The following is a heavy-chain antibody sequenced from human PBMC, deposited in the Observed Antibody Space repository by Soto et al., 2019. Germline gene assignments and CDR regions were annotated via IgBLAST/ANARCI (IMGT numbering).Heavy chain of an antibody. V-gene: IGHV1-58*01. Sequence: SVKVSCKASGFTFTSSAVQWVRQARGQRLEWIGWIVVGSGNTNYAQKFQERVTITRDMSTSTAYIELSSLRSEDTAVYYCAAPYYYDSSGYFWEHYYGMDVWGQGTTVTVSS. D-gene: IGHD3-22*01. CDR2: IVVGSGNT. CDR3: AAPYYYDSSGYFWEHYYGMDV. CDR1: GFTFTSSA. J-gene: IGHJ6*02.